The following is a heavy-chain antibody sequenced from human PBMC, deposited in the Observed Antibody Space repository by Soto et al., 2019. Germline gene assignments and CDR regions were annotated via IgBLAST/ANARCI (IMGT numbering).Heavy chain of an antibody. CDR2: ISSDSRYI. D-gene: IGHD2-15*01. CDR1: GFTLSNYA. Sequence: EVQLVESGGGLVQPGGSLRLSCAASGFTLSNYAVNWVRQAPGKGLEWVSYISSDSRYIYYGDSVKGRFTISRDNARNSVYLPMNSLRDEDTAVYSCARIKLVEFFFINVDVYDMDVWGQGTPVTVSS. V-gene: IGHV3-48*02. J-gene: IGHJ6*02. CDR3: ARIKLVEFFFINVDVYDMDV.